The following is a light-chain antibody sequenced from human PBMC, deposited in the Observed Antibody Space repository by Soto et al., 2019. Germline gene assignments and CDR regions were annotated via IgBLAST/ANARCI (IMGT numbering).Light chain of an antibody. J-gene: IGKJ1*01. CDR2: KVS. V-gene: IGKV2-30*01. CDR3: MQGTHWPWT. Sequence: VVMTQSPLSLPVTLGQPASISCSSSQSLVYNDGSIFLNWFQQRPGQSPRRLIYKVSNRDSGGXDXXSVSGSGTDFTLKISRVEAEDVGVYYCMQGTHWPWTFGQGTKVEIK. CDR1: QSLVYNDGSIF.